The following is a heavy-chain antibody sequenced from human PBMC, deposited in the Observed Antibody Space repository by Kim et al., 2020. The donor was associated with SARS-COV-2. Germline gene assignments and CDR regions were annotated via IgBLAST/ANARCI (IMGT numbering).Heavy chain of an antibody. V-gene: IGHV4-59*09. J-gene: IGHJ4*02. D-gene: IGHD2-2*01. CDR3: ARGIRSTSSPRPFDY. Sequence: NPSLKSRATISIDTAKKQFSLKLKSVTAADTATYFCARGIRSTSSPRPFDYWGQGSLVIVSS.